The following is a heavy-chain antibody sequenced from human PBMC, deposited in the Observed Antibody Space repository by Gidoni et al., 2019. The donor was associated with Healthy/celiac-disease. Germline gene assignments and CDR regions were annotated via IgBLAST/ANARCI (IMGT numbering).Heavy chain of an antibody. CDR3: ARDHYDSSGYYYL. Sequence: QVQLQQWGAGLLTPSETLSLTCAVYGGSFSGYYWSWIRQPPGKGLEWIGEINHSGSTNYNPSLKSRVTISVDTSKNQFSLKLSSVTAADTAVYYCARDHYDSSGYYYLWGQGTLVTVSS. V-gene: IGHV4-34*01. CDR2: INHSGST. J-gene: IGHJ5*02. D-gene: IGHD3-22*01. CDR1: GGSFSGYY.